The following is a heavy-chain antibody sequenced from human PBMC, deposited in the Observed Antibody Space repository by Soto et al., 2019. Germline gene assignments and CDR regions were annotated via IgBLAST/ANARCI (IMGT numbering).Heavy chain of an antibody. CDR3: ARWSLTDLKYFDY. V-gene: IGHV1-2*02. CDR2: INPNPGET. D-gene: IGHD3-9*01. J-gene: IGHJ4*02. CDR1: GYTFTAYY. Sequence: ASVEVSCKASGYTFTAYYIHWVRQAPGEGLEWMGWINPNPGETYSKPKFQGRLTTTRDTAITTAYMQMTSMSSDDTAVHLCARWSLTDLKYFDYWGKWTLVT.